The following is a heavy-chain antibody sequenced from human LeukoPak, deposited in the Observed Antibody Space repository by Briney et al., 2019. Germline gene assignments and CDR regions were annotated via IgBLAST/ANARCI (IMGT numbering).Heavy chain of an antibody. CDR2: INPDGGRT. CDR1: GYIFTSYY. CDR3: VSLAHVEVSGQEGY. V-gene: IGHV1-46*01. D-gene: IGHD6-19*01. Sequence: GASVRVSSKASGYIFTSYYIHWVRQAPGQGLEWMGIINPDGGRTKYVQKHQDRITVTRDTSTSTVYMELSGVRSGDTAVYYCVSLAHVEVSGQEGYWGQGTLVTVSS. J-gene: IGHJ4*02.